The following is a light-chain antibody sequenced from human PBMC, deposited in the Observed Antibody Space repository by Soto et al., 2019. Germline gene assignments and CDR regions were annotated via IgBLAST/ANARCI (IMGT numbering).Light chain of an antibody. CDR1: QSVSSN. V-gene: IGKV3-15*01. Sequence: EIVITQSPATLSVSPGERVTLSCRASQSVSSNLAWYQQKPGQAPRLLIYGASTRATGIPARFSGSGSGTEFTLTISSLXSEDFAVYYCQQYNNWPPDTFGQGTKVDIK. CDR3: QQYNNWPPDT. CDR2: GAS. J-gene: IGKJ1*01.